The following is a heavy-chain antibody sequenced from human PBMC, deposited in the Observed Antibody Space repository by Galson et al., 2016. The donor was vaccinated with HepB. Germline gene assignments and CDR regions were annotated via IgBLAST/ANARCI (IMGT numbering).Heavy chain of an antibody. CDR2: ISYSGST. CDR3: ARGSSYYPYYYYYYIDV. D-gene: IGHD1-26*01. V-gene: IGHV4-61*05. CDR1: GGSISSSSSY. Sequence: SETLSLTCTVSGGSISSSSSYWGWIRQPPGKGLEWIGYISYSGSTNYNPSLKSRVTISVDTSKNQFSLKLSSVTAADTAVYYCARGSSYYPYYYYYYIDVWGKGTTVTVSS. J-gene: IGHJ6*03.